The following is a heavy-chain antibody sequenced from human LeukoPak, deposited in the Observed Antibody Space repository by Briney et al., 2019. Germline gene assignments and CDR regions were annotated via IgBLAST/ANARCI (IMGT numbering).Heavy chain of an antibody. Sequence: GGSLRLSCAASGFTFSTYSMNWVRQAPGKGLEWVSYIDTSSSTIYYADSVKGRFTISRDNAKNSLYLQMNSLRAEDTAVYYCARGDLVVAPRGFAFDIWGQGTMVTVSS. CDR3: ARGDLVVAPRGFAFDI. V-gene: IGHV3-48*01. CDR1: GFTFSTYS. D-gene: IGHD5-12*01. J-gene: IGHJ3*02. CDR2: IDTSSSTI.